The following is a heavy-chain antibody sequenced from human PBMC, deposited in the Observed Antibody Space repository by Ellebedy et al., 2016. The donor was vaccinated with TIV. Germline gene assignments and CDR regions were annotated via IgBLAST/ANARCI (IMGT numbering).Heavy chain of an antibody. V-gene: IGHV3-74*01. CDR2: IDNDGTST. D-gene: IGHD3-10*01. Sequence: GGSLRLSCAASGFTFSSYWMHWVRQAPGKGLVWVSRIDNDGTSTSYADSVKGRFTISRDNAKDSLFLQMSSLRAEDTAVYYCVSSGATPDHYWGQGTLVTVSS. J-gene: IGHJ4*02. CDR1: GFTFSSYW. CDR3: VSSGATPDHY.